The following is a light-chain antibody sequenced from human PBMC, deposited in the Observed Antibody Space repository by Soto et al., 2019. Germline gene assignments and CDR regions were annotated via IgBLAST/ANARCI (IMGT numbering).Light chain of an antibody. CDR1: SSDVGGYNY. J-gene: IGLJ1*01. Sequence: QSALTQPASVSGSPGQSITISCTGTSSDVGGYNYVSWYQQHPGKAPKLMIYDVSNRPSGVSNRFPGSKSGNTASLTISGLDDEDEADYYCSSYASSSTYVFGAGTKLTVL. CDR3: SSYASSSTYV. CDR2: DVS. V-gene: IGLV2-14*01.